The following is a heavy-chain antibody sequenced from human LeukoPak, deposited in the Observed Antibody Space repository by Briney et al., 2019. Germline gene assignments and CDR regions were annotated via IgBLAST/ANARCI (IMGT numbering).Heavy chain of an antibody. V-gene: IGHV3-23*01. J-gene: IGHJ5*02. CDR2: ISGSGGST. CDR3: AKDLVVVVVAAKFGWFDP. CDR1: GFTFSSYA. D-gene: IGHD2-15*01. Sequence: GGSLRLSCAASGFTFSSYAMSWVRQAPGKGLEWVSAISGSGGSTYYADSVKGRFTISRDNSKNTLYLQMNSLRAEDTAVYYCAKDLVVVVVAAKFGWFDPWGQGTLVTVSS.